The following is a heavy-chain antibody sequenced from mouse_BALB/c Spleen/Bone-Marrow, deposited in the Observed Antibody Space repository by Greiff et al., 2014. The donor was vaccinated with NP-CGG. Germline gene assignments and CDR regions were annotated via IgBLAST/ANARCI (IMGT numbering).Heavy chain of an antibody. Sequence: VQLQQSGAELARPGASVKMSCQASGYTFTRYTMHWEKQRPGQGLEWIGYINPSSAYTNYNQKFKDKATLTADKSSSTAYMQLSSLTSEDSAVYYCTIRYYVMDYWVKEPQSPSPQ. D-gene: IGHD1-1*01. CDR1: GYTFTRYT. J-gene: IGHJ4*01. CDR2: INPSSAYT. V-gene: IGHV1-4*01. CDR3: TIRYYVMDY.